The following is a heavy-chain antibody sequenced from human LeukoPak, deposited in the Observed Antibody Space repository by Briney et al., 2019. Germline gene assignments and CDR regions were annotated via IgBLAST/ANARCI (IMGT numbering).Heavy chain of an antibody. CDR1: GCTFTSYG. CDR2: ISAYNGNT. CDR3: ARDPHLGTYQLLVYYYYGMDV. J-gene: IGHJ6*02. V-gene: IGHV1-18*01. Sequence: ASVKVSCKASGCTFTSYGISWVRQAPGQGLEWMGWISAYNGNTNYAQKLQGRVTMTTDTSTSTAYMELRSLRSDDTAVYYCARDPHLGTYQLLVYYYYGMDVWGQGTTVTVSS. D-gene: IGHD2-2*01.